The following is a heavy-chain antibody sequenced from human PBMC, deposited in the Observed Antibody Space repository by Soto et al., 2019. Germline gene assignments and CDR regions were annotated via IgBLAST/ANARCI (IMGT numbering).Heavy chain of an antibody. CDR3: ARSEMTYNWND. CDR1: GFTFSTYG. CDR2: IWYDGSNK. V-gene: IGHV3-33*01. J-gene: IGHJ4*02. D-gene: IGHD1-1*01. Sequence: QVQLVESGGGVVQPGRSLTLSCAASGFTFSTYGMHWVRQSPGKGLEWVGIIWYDGSNKYYADSVKGRFTISRDNSKNTLYLQIKSLRAEDTALYYCARSEMTYNWNDWGQGTLVTVSS.